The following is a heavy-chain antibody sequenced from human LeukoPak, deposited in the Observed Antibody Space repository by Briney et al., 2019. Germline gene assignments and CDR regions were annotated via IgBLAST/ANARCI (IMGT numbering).Heavy chain of an antibody. D-gene: IGHD3-22*01. CDR1: GFTFSSYA. CDR2: IRASGGST. J-gene: IGHJ3*02. V-gene: IGHV3-23*01. Sequence: GGPLRLSCAASGFTFSSYAMSWVRQAPGKGLEWVSAIRASGGSTYYADSVKGRFTMSRDNSKNTLYLQMNSLRAEDTAVYYCAKDMRRITMIVVVITYDAFDIWGQGTMVTVSS. CDR3: AKDMRRITMIVVVITYDAFDI.